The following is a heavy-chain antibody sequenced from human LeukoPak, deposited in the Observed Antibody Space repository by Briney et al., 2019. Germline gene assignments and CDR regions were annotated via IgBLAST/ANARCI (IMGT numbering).Heavy chain of an antibody. V-gene: IGHV3-23*01. CDR1: GFTFSSYA. CDR2: ISGSGGST. CDR3: AKDAPIGYDFWSGYYSY. Sequence: GSLRLPCAASGFTFSSYAMSWVRQAPGKGLEWVSAISGSGGSTYYADSVKGRFTISRDNSKNTLYLQMNSLRAEDTAVYYCAKDAPIGYDFWSGYYSYWGQGTLVTVSS. J-gene: IGHJ4*02. D-gene: IGHD3-3*01.